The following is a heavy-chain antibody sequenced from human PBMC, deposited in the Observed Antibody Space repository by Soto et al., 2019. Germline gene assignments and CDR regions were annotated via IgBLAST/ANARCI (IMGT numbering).Heavy chain of an antibody. CDR1: GFTFSSYA. D-gene: IGHD5-12*01. CDR2: ISGSGGST. CDR3: ANAMTTDTHPGDGYNQTPDFDY. V-gene: IGHV3-23*01. J-gene: IGHJ4*02. Sequence: GGSLRLSCAASGFTFSSYAMSWVRQAPGKGLEWVSAISGSGGSTYYADSVKGRFTISRDNSKNTLYLQMNSLRAEDTAVYYCANAMTTDTHPGDGYNQTPDFDYWGQGTLVTVSS.